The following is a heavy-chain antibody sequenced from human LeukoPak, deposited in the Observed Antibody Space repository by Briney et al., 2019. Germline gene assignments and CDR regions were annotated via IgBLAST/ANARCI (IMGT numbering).Heavy chain of an antibody. CDR1: GYTFTGYY. J-gene: IGHJ3*02. CDR3: ATTTNIVVVTAIWAFDI. CDR2: INPNSGGT. V-gene: IGHV1-2*02. D-gene: IGHD2-21*02. Sequence: ASVKVSCKASGYTFTGYYMHWVRQAPGQGLEWMGWINPNSGGTNYAQKFQGRVTMTRDTSISTAYMELSRLRSDDTAVYYCATTTNIVVVTAIWAFDIWGQGTMVTVSS.